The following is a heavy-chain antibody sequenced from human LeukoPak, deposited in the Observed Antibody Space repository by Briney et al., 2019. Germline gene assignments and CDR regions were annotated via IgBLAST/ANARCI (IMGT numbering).Heavy chain of an antibody. CDR1: DGSISSYY. D-gene: IGHD3-16*01. J-gene: IGHJ5*02. Sequence: SETLSLTCTVSDGSISSYYWSWIRQPPGKGLEWIGYIHTSGSTNYNPSLKSRVTISVDTSKNQFSLRLSSVTAADTAVYYCARRRMPGVSGGCCWFDPWGQEPWSPSPQ. V-gene: IGHV4-4*09. CDR2: IHTSGST. CDR3: ARRRMPGVSGGCCWFDP.